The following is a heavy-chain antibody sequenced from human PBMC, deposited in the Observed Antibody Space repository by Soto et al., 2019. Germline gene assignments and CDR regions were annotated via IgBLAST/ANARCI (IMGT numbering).Heavy chain of an antibody. V-gene: IGHV4-59*08. CDR3: ARQVFTHRSSYYDAFDI. CDR2: IYYSGST. D-gene: IGHD1-26*01. CDR1: GGSISSYY. Sequence: PSETLSLTCTVSGGSISSYYWSWIRQPPGKGLEWIGYIYYSGSTNYNPSLKSRVAISVDTSKNQFSLKLSSVTAADTAVYYCARQVFTHRSSYYDAFDIWGQGTMVTVSS. J-gene: IGHJ3*02.